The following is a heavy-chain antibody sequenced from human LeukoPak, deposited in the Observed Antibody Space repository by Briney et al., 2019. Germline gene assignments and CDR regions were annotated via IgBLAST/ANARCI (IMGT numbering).Heavy chain of an antibody. V-gene: IGHV1-2*02. CDR2: INPNSGGT. J-gene: IGHJ3*02. CDR3: ARTMVRGVITNDAFDI. D-gene: IGHD3-10*01. CDR1: GYTFTGYY. Sequence: GASVKVSCKASGYTFTGYYMHWVRQAPGQGLEWMGWINPNSGGTNYAQKFQGRVTMTRDTSISTAYMELSRLRSDDTAVYYCARTMVRGVITNDAFDIWGQGTMVTVSS.